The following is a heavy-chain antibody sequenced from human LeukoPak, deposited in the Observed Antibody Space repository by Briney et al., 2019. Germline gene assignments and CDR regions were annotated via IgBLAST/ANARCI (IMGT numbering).Heavy chain of an antibody. CDR2: ISGSGGST. CDR3: ARGSTYYDSSGQVPFDY. V-gene: IGHV3-23*01. CDR1: GFTFSNYA. Sequence: SGGSLRLSCAASGFTFSNYAMSWVRQAPGKGLEWVSGISGSGGSTYYADSVKGRFTISRDNSKNTLYLQMNSLRAEDTAVYYCARGSTYYDSSGQVPFDYWGQGTLVTVSS. J-gene: IGHJ4*02. D-gene: IGHD3-22*01.